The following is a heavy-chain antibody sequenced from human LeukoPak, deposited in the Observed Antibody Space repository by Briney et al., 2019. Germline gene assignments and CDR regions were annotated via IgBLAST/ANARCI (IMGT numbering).Heavy chain of an antibody. V-gene: IGHV1-18*01. Sequence: GASVKVSCKASGYTFTNHGFSWVRQAPGQGPEWMGWISTLNGNTHYTQKLQGRVTMTTDPPTSTAYMELRSLRSDDTAVYYCARWGNSNWWEHLGDYWGQGTLVTVSS. CDR3: ARWGNSNWWEHLGDY. CDR2: ISTLNGNT. CDR1: GYTFTNHG. D-gene: IGHD6-13*01. J-gene: IGHJ4*02.